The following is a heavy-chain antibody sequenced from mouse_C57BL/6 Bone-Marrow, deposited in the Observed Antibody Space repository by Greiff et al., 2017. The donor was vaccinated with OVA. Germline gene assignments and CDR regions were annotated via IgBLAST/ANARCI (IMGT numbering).Heavy chain of an antibody. CDR2: IHPNSGST. D-gene: IGHD1-1*01. CDR1: GYTFTSYW. J-gene: IGHJ1*03. CDR3: ARKYYGSHGYFDV. V-gene: IGHV1-64*01. Sequence: QVQLKQPGAELVKPGASVKLSCKASGYTFTSYWMHWVKQRPGQGLEWIGIIHPNSGSTNYNEKFKSKATLTVDKSSSTAYMQLSSLTSEDSAVYYCARKYYGSHGYFDVWGTGTTVTVSS.